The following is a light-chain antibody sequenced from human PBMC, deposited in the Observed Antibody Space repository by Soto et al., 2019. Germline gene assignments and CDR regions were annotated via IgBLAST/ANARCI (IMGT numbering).Light chain of an antibody. V-gene: IGKV3-20*01. CDR1: QTVRNNY. CDR3: QYYGSSPRT. J-gene: IGKJ1*01. CDR2: DAS. Sequence: EFVLTQSPGTLSLSPGERATLSCRASQTVRNNYLAWYQQKPGQAPRLLIYDASSRATGIPDRFSGSGSGPDFSLIISRLEPEDFAVYYCQYYGSSPRTFGQGTKVDIK.